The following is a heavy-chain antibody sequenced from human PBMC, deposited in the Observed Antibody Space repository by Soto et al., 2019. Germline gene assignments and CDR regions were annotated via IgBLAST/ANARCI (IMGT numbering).Heavy chain of an antibody. Sequence: ASVKVSCKASGYTFTSYGISWVRQAPGQGLEWMGWISAYNGNTNYAQKLQGRVTMTTDTSSTTAYMELRSLTSDDTAVYYCARDLVPGYTGFSDYWGQGTLVTVSS. CDR3: ARDLVPGYTGFSDY. D-gene: IGHD5-12*01. CDR1: GYTFTSYG. V-gene: IGHV1-18*01. CDR2: ISAYNGNT. J-gene: IGHJ4*02.